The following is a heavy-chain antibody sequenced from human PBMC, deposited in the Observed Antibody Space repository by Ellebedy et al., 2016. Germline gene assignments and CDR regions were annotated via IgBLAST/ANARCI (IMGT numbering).Heavy chain of an antibody. V-gene: IGHV3-23*01. CDR2: ISHSDGTT. Sequence: GESLKISCAASGFTFSSFAMSWVRKAPGKGLEWVSTISHSDGTTYYMDSVKGRFTISSDNSKSSLFLQMNSLRAEDTALYYCARRGGSGWGGFDIWGQGTMVTVSS. CDR1: GFTFSSFA. J-gene: IGHJ3*02. CDR3: ARRGGSGWGGFDI. D-gene: IGHD6-19*01.